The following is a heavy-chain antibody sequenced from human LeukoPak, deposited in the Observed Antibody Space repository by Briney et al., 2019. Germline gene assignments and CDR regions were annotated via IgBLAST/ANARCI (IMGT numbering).Heavy chain of an antibody. CDR2: ISYDGSNK. V-gene: IGHV3-30-3*01. D-gene: IGHD3-10*01. CDR3: ARAEGITMVRGVIIPPDY. J-gene: IGHJ4*02. Sequence: GGSLRLSCAASGFTFSSYAMHWVRQAPGKGLEWVAVISYDGSNKYYADSVKGRFTISRDNSKNTLYLPMNSLRAEDTAVYYCARAEGITMVRGVIIPPDYWGQGTLVTVSS. CDR1: GFTFSSYA.